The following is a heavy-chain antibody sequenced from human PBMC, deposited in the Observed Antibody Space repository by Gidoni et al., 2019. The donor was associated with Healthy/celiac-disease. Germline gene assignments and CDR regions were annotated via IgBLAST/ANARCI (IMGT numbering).Heavy chain of an antibody. V-gene: IGHV5-51*01. D-gene: IGHD3-16*01. Sequence: FTSYWIGWVRQMPGKGLEWMGIIYPGDSDTRYSPSFQGQVTISADKSISTAYLQWSSLKASDTAMYYCARLISDDGGSYGMDVWGQGTTVTVSS. CDR3: ARLISDDGGSYGMDV. J-gene: IGHJ6*02. CDR1: FTSYW. CDR2: IYPGDSDT.